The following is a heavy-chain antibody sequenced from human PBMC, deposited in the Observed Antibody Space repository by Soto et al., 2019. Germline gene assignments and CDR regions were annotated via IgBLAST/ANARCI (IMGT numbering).Heavy chain of an antibody. V-gene: IGHV4-39*07. CDR2: IYYSGST. CDR1: GGSISSSSYH. J-gene: IGHJ5*02. CDR3: ARTPYSGYLWFDP. D-gene: IGHD3-22*01. Sequence: PSETLSLTCTVSGGSISSSSYHWGWIRQPPGKGLEWIGYIYYSGSTNYNPSLKSRVTISVDTSKNQFSLKLSSVTAADTAVYYCARTPYSGYLWFDPWGQGTLVTVSS.